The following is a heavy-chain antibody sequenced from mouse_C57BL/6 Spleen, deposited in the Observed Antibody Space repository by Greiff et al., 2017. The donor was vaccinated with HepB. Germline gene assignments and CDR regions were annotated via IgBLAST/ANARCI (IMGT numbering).Heavy chain of an antibody. V-gene: IGHV1-74*01. Sequence: VQLQQSGAELVKPGASVKVSCKASGYTFTSYWMHWVKQRPGQGLEWIGRIHPSDSDTNYNQKFKGKATLTVDKSSSTAYMQLSILTSEDSAVYYCARTDGYWFAYWGQGTLVTVSA. D-gene: IGHD2-3*01. CDR3: ARTDGYWFAY. J-gene: IGHJ3*01. CDR2: IHPSDSDT. CDR1: GYTFTSYW.